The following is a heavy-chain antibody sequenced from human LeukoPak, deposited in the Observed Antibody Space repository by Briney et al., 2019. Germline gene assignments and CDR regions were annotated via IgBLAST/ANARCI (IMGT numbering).Heavy chain of an antibody. J-gene: IGHJ4*02. V-gene: IGHV3-23*01. CDR3: ARVGAFCTSASCPSDY. Sequence: GGSLSLSCAASGFSFSSYAMTWVRQAPGKGLEWVSTTTGSGAATYYADSVKGRVTISRDNSKNTLYLQMNSLRADDTAVYYCARVGAFCTSASCPSDYWGQGTLVTVSS. CDR2: TTGSGAAT. CDR1: GFSFSSYA. D-gene: IGHD2-2*01.